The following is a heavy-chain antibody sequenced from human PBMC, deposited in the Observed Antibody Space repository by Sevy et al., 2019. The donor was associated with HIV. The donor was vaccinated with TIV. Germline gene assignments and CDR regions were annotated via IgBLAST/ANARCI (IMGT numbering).Heavy chain of an antibody. D-gene: IGHD3-10*01. CDR1: GGTFSSYA. Sequence: ASVKVSCKASGGTFSSYAISWVRQAPGQGLEWMGGIIPIFGTANYAQKFQGRVTITADESTSTAYMELSSLRSEDTAGYYCARARGYYGSGSYYYWGQGTLVTVSS. V-gene: IGHV1-69*13. J-gene: IGHJ4*02. CDR3: ARARGYYGSGSYYY. CDR2: IIPIFGTA.